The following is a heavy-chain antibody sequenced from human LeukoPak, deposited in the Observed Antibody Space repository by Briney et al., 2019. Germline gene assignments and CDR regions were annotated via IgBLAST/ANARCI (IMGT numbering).Heavy chain of an antibody. CDR2: INSDGSST. CDR1: GFTFSGFW. J-gene: IGHJ4*02. V-gene: IGHV3-74*01. D-gene: IGHD4-23*01. CDR3: ARGLTPGGGNSAAY. Sequence: GGSLRLSCAASGFTFSGFWMHWVRQAPGKGLVWVSRINSDGSSTNYADSVKGRFTISRDNAKNTLYLQMNSLRAEDTAIYYCARGLTPGGGNSAAYWGQGTLVTVSS.